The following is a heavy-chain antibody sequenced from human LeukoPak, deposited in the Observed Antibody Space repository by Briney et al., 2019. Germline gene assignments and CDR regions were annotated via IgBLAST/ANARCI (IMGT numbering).Heavy chain of an antibody. D-gene: IGHD1-14*01. J-gene: IGHJ4*02. Sequence: GGSLTLSCAASGFXFTSYDIHWVRQAPDKGLEWVAVTSSDGGLKFYADSVKGRFTISRDNSKNTLFLQMNSLRPEDTAVYSCARDPVSDKPDYFDDWGQGTLVTVSS. CDR3: ARDPVSDKPDYFDD. CDR2: TSSDGGLK. V-gene: IGHV3-30*03. CDR1: GFXFTSYD.